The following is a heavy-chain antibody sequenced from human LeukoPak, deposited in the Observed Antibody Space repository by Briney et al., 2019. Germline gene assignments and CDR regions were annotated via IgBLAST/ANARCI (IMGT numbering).Heavy chain of an antibody. CDR2: IYYSGTT. V-gene: IGHV4-39*01. Sequence: SETLSLTCSVSGDSISSSSYYWGWMRQPPGKGLEWIGTIYYSGTTYYNPSLKSRVTISVDTSKNQFSLKLSSVTAADTAVYYCAIHVMDSSSSCFDHWRQATLVTVSS. J-gene: IGHJ4*02. D-gene: IGHD6-6*01. CDR1: GDSISSSSYY. CDR3: AIHVMDSSSSCFDH.